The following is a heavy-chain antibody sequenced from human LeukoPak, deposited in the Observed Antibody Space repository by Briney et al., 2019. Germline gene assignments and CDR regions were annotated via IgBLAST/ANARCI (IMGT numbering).Heavy chain of an antibody. CDR3: ARLLSGWYYFDY. J-gene: IGHJ4*02. CDR1: GFTFSSYS. CDR2: ISSSSSYI. D-gene: IGHD6-19*01. Sequence: GGSLRLSCAASGFTFSSYSMNWVRQAPGKGLEWVSSISSSSSYIYYADSVKGRFTISRDNAKNSLYLQMNSLRAEDTAVYYCARLLSGWYYFDYWGQGTLVTVSS. V-gene: IGHV3-21*01.